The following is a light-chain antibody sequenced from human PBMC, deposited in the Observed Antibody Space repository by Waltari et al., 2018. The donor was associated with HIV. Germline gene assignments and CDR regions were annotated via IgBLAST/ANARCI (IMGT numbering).Light chain of an antibody. V-gene: IGLV1-40*01. CDR3: QSYDRSLSAWV. CDR1: SATIGADSH. CDR2: GNS. J-gene: IGLJ3*02. Sequence: QSVLAQPPSVSGAPGQRVTISCTGRSATIGADSHVYWYQHLPVTAPKLLIYGNSNRPSGVPNRFSGSKSDTSASLAITGLQAEDEADYYCQSYDRSLSAWVFGGGTRLNVL.